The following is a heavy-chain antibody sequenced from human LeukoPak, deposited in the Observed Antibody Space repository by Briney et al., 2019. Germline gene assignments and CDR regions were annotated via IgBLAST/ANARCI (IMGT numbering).Heavy chain of an antibody. J-gene: IGHJ4*02. CDR3: AREVRRGYDLPAYYCDY. CDR2: INWNGGST. CDR1: GFTFDDYG. V-gene: IGHV3-20*04. Sequence: RPGGSLRLSCAASGFTFDDYGMSWVRQAPGKGLEWVSGINWNGGSTGYADSVKGRFTISRDNAKNSLYLQMNSLRAEDTALYYWAREVRRGYDLPAYYCDYWGQGTLVTVSS. D-gene: IGHD5-12*01.